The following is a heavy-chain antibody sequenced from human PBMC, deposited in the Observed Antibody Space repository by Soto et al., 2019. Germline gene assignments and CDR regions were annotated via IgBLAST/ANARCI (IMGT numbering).Heavy chain of an antibody. J-gene: IGHJ4*02. Sequence: EVQLLESGGGLVQPGGSLRLSCAASEFTFRNYAMSWVRQAPGKGLEWVSTISDSGGTTYYADSVKGRFTISRDNSKNTLYLQMNSLRAEDTAVYYCAKSLYSSGLYYFDYWGQGTLVTVSS. CDR3: AKSLYSSGLYYFDY. CDR1: EFTFRNYA. CDR2: ISDSGGTT. V-gene: IGHV3-23*01. D-gene: IGHD6-19*01.